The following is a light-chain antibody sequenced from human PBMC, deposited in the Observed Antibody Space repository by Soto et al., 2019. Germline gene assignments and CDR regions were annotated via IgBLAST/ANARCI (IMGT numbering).Light chain of an antibody. CDR1: QDIAIY. CDR3: QQLRMYPST. Sequence: IQLTQSPSSLSSSLGDRVTITCGASQDIAIYLAWYQQKQGEAPKLLIYAASTLYGGVPSRFSVIGSGTDFALTITSLKAEDCATYDCQQLRMYPSTFGGGTKVDI. V-gene: IGKV1-9*01. CDR2: AAS. J-gene: IGKJ4*01.